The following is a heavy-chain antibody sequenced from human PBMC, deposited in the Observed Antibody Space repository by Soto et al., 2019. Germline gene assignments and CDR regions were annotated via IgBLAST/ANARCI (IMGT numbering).Heavy chain of an antibody. CDR3: ARREGILWFGELFGDAFDI. D-gene: IGHD3-10*01. CDR2: IYYSGST. J-gene: IGHJ3*02. Sequence: PSETLSLTCTVSRGSISSSSYYWGRIRQPPGKGQEWTGSIYYSGSTYYNPSLKSRLTISVDTSKNQFSLKLSSVTAADTAVYYCARREGILWFGELFGDAFDIWGQGTMVAVS. CDR1: RGSISSSSYY. V-gene: IGHV4-39*01.